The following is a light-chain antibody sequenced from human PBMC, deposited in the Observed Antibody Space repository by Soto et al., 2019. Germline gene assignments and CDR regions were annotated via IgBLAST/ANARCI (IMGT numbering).Light chain of an antibody. V-gene: IGKV1-27*01. CDR2: SAS. CDR1: QGISNY. J-gene: IGKJ4*01. Sequence: DFQMSDCPASLSACIGDRVTSTCRASQGISNYVAWYQQIAGKVPKLLIHSASTLQSGVPSRFSGSGSGTDFTLTISSLQPEDVAIYYCQKYNSGPLTFGGGTKVDIK. CDR3: QKYNSGPLT.